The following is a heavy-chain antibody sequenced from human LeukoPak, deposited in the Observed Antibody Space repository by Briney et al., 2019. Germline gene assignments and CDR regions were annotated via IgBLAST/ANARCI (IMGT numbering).Heavy chain of an antibody. Sequence: ESLKISCKASGYSFTNYWIGWVRQMPGKGLEWMGIIYPADSDTRYSPSFQGQVTISADKSISTAYLQWSSLKASDTAMYYCARRDYYDTSGYFVFDYWGQGTLVTVSS. J-gene: IGHJ4*02. D-gene: IGHD3-22*01. V-gene: IGHV5-51*01. CDR2: IYPADSDT. CDR1: GYSFTNYW. CDR3: ARRDYYDTSGYFVFDY.